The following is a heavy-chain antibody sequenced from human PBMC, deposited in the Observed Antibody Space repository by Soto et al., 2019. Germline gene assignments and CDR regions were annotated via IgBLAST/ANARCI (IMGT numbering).Heavy chain of an antibody. V-gene: IGHV4-59*01. D-gene: IGHD6-13*01. CDR2: VYNSGST. CDR1: GGSISSNY. Sequence: SETLSLTCTVSGGSISSNYWTWIRQPPGKGLEWIGYVYNSGSTNYNPSLKSRVTISEDTSKSQFSLKVNSMTAADTAVYCCARYRREAVAGYTLDNWGQGILVTVSS. J-gene: IGHJ4*02. CDR3: ARYRREAVAGYTLDN.